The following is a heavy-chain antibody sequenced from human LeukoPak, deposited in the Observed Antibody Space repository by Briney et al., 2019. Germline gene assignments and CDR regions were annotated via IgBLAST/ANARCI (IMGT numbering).Heavy chain of an antibody. Sequence: GGSLRLSCAASGLTFTKAWMTWVRQAPGEGLEWVGRIKSNTDGGTTDYAAPVKGRFTISRDDSKNTLYLQMNSLRAEDTALYYCARGGYYSDYWGQGTLVTVSS. J-gene: IGHJ4*02. V-gene: IGHV3-15*01. CDR3: ARGGYYSDY. D-gene: IGHD2-15*01. CDR1: GLTFTKAW. CDR2: IKSNTDGGTT.